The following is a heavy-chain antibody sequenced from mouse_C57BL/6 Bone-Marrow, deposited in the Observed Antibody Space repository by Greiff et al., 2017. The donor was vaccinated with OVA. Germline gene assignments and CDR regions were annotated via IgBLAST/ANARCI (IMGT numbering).Heavy chain of an antibody. J-gene: IGHJ2*01. CDR1: GYTFTGYW. CDR2: ILPGSGST. V-gene: IGHV1-9*01. CDR3: AREGLSTTVVAHFDY. Sequence: QVQLQQSGAELMKPGASVKLSCKATGYTFTGYWIEWVKQRPGHGLEWIGEILPGSGSTNYNEKFKGKATFTADTSSNTAYMQLSSLTTEDSAIYYCAREGLSTTVVAHFDYWGQGTTLTVSS. D-gene: IGHD1-1*01.